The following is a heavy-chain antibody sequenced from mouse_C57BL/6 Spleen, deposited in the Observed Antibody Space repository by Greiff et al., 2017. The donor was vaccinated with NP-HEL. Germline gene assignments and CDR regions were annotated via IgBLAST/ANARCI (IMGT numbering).Heavy chain of an antibody. J-gene: IGHJ4*01. V-gene: IGHV5-4*01. CDR1: GFTFSSYA. CDR2: ISDGGSYT. Sequence: EVQLQESGGGLVKPGGSLKLSCAASGFTFSSYAMSWVRQTPEKRLEWVATISDGGSYTYYPDNVKGRFTISRDNAKNNLYLQMSHLKSEDTAMYYCARDSIDSSGYYAMAYWGQGTSVTVSS. D-gene: IGHD3-2*02. CDR3: ARDSIDSSGYYAMAY.